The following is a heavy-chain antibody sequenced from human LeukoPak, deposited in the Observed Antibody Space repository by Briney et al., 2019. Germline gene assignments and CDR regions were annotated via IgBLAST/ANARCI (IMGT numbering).Heavy chain of an antibody. CDR1: GGSISSYY. Sequence: SETLSLTCTVSGGSISSYYWSWIRQPPGKGLEWIGYIYYSGSTDYNPSLKGRVTISEDTSKNQFSLKLNSVTAADTAVYYCARSLQNGNNNYYYYGMDVWGQGTTVTVSS. CDR2: IYYSGST. D-gene: IGHD4-23*01. V-gene: IGHV4-59*01. CDR3: ARSLQNGNNNYYYYGMDV. J-gene: IGHJ6*02.